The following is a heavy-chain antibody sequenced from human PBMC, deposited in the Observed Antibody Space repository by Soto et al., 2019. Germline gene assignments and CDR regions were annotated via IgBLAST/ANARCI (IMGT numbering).Heavy chain of an antibody. CDR2: ISADNGDT. CDR3: VRDAAYNVSWGVVMELYSYNIDV. V-gene: IGHV1-18*01. CDR1: GYNFANYG. J-gene: IGHJ6*02. Sequence: QVQLVQSEAEVQKPGASLKVSCRASGYNFANYGISWVRQAPGQGLAWMGWISADNGDTKYAQKGQGRVTMTADTSTSTVYMEKWSSRSDYTAAYYCVRDAAYNVSWGVVMELYSYNIDVWGQGTTVTV. D-gene: IGHD3-22*01.